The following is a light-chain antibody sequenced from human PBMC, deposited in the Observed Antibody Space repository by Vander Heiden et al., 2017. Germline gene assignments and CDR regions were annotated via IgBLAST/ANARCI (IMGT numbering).Light chain of an antibody. CDR1: AGISSY. J-gene: IGKJ2*01. CDR2: AAS. Sequence: DIQMTQSPSPLSASVGDRVTLTCRAHAGISSYLAWSQQKPGPAPKLLISAASTFQSGVPSRSNRTRSRTDFTLTIMSLQPEDVATSYSHRYTTARHTLGPGTKLEL. V-gene: IGKV1-27*01. CDR3: HRYTTARHT.